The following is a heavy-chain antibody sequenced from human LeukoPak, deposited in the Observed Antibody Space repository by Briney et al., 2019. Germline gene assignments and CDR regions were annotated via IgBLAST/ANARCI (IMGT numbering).Heavy chain of an antibody. CDR2: ISGSGGST. V-gene: IGHV3-23*01. Sequence: GGSLRLSCAASGFTFSSYAMSWVRQAPGKGLEWVSAISGSGGSTYYADSVKGRFTISRDNSKTTLYLQMNSLRAEDTAVYYCAKHPRITMVRGVIFPDYWGQGTLVTVSS. CDR3: AKHPRITMVRGVIFPDY. J-gene: IGHJ4*02. CDR1: GFTFSSYA. D-gene: IGHD3-10*01.